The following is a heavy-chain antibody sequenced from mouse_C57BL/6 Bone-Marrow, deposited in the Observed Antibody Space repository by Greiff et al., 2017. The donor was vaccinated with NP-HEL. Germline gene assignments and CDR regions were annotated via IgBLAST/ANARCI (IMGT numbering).Heavy chain of an antibody. D-gene: IGHD1-1*01. CDR3: TTGYYYYYETYYNAMYY. CDR2: IDPEDGDT. Sequence: EVQLQQSGAELVRPGASVKLSCTASGFNIKDYYMHWVKQRPEQGLEWIGRIDPEDGDTEYAPKFQGKATMTADTSSNTAYLQLSSLTSEDTSVYYCTTGYYYYYETYYNAMYYWGRGTSVTVSS. J-gene: IGHJ4*01. CDR1: GFNIKDYY. V-gene: IGHV14-1*01.